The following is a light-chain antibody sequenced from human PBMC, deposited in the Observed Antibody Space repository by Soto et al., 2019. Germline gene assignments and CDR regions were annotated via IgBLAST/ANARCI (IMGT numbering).Light chain of an antibody. CDR3: QQYGSSLFT. V-gene: IGKV3-20*01. CDR2: GAS. Sequence: EIVLTQSPGTLSLSPGERATLSCRASQRVSSSYLAWYQQKPGQAPRLLIYGASSRAAGIPDRFSGSGSWTDFTIIISRLEPEDYAVYYCQQYGSSLFTFGPGTNVDI. J-gene: IGKJ3*01. CDR1: QRVSSSY.